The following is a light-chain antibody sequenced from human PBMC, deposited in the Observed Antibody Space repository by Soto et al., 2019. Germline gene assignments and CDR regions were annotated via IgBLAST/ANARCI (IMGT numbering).Light chain of an antibody. CDR3: NSYAGSNNFL. CDR2: EVS. CDR1: SSDVGGYNY. V-gene: IGLV2-8*01. J-gene: IGLJ1*01. Sequence: QSVLTQPPSASGSPGQSVTISCTGTSSDVGGYNYVSWYQQHPGKAPKLMIYEVSKRPSGVPDRFSGSKSGNTASLTVSGLQAEDEADYYCNSYAGSNNFLFGTETKVTVL.